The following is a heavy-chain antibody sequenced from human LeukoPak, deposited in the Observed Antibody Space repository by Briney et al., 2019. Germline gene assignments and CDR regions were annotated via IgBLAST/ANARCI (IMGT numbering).Heavy chain of an antibody. J-gene: IGHJ6*02. V-gene: IGHV3-48*01. Sequence: GGSVRLSCAASGFTFSNYKMNWVRQAPGKGLEWVSYISSSSDTIYYADSVKGRFTISRDNSKNTLYLQMNSLRAEDTAVYYCARDPSTAMAEDPYYYYYGMDVWGQGTTVTVSS. CDR2: ISSSSDTI. D-gene: IGHD5-18*01. CDR3: ARDPSTAMAEDPYYYYYGMDV. CDR1: GFTFSNYK.